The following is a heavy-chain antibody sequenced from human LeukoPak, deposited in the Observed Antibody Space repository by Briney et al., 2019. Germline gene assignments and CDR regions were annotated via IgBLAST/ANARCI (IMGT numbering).Heavy chain of an antibody. Sequence: PGGSLRLSCAASGFTFSSNYMSWVRQAPGKGLEGVSVIYSGGSTYYADSVKGRFTISRHNSKNTLYLQMNSLRAEDTAVYYCARETLAGYSSRWGQGTLVTVSS. J-gene: IGHJ4*02. V-gene: IGHV3-53*04. CDR1: GFTFSSNY. D-gene: IGHD6-13*01. CDR3: ARETLAGYSSR. CDR2: IYSGGST.